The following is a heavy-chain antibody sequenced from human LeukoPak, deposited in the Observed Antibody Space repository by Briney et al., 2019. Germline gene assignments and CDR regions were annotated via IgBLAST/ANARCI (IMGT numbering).Heavy chain of an antibody. V-gene: IGHV6-1*01. D-gene: IGHD3-10*01. CDR3: ARDYTYYYGSGSYYFDY. CDR2: TYYRSRWHN. J-gene: IGHJ4*02. CDR1: GDSVSSNSVA. Sequence: SQTLSLTCAISGDSVSSNSVAWNWIRQSPSRGLEWLGRTYYRSRWHNDYGLSVKSRITINPDTSQNQFSLQLNSVTPEDTAVYYCARDYTYYYGSGSYYFDYWGQGTLVTVSS.